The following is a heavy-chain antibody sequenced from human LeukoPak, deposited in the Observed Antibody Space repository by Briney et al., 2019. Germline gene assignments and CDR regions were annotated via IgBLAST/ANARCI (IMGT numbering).Heavy chain of an antibody. CDR3: ARDPDYYDSSGYYWFDY. CDR1: GYTFTAYY. Sequence: SVKVSCKASGYTFTAYYMHWVRQAPGQGLEWMGRIIPILGIANYAQKFQGRVTITADISTSTAYMELSSLRSEDTAVYYCARDPDYYDSSGYYWFDYWGQGTLVTVSS. V-gene: IGHV1-69*04. D-gene: IGHD3-22*01. CDR2: IIPILGIA. J-gene: IGHJ4*02.